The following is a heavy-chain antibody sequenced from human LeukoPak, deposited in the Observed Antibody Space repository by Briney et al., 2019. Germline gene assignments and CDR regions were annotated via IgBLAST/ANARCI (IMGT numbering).Heavy chain of an antibody. CDR3: AREKPGDYVYYYYYMDV. D-gene: IGHD4-17*01. J-gene: IGHJ6*03. V-gene: IGHV4-4*07. Sequence: SETLSLTCTVSGGSISSYYWSWIRQPAGKGLEWIGRIYTSGSTNYNPSLKSRVTMSVDTSKNQFSLKLSSVTAADTAVYYCAREKPGDYVYYYYYMDVWDKGTTVTVSS. CDR1: GGSISSYY. CDR2: IYTSGST.